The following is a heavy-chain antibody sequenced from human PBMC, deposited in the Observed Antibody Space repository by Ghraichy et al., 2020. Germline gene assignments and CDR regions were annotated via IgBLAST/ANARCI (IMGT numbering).Heavy chain of an antibody. J-gene: IGHJ4*02. CDR3: STSPRADRGNY. CDR1: GLAFSRYW. V-gene: IGHV3-74*01. Sequence: GGSLRLSCAGSGLAFSRYWMHRVLHALGQGLEWVSHIKTDGSTTNYADSVRGRFTISRDNAKNTLYLQMNSLRADDTAVYYCSTSPRADRGNYWGQGTLVTVSS. D-gene: IGHD3-10*01. CDR2: IKTDGSTT.